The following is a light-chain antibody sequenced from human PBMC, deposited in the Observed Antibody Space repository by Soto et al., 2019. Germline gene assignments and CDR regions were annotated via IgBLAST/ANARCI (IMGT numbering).Light chain of an antibody. CDR2: DVS. V-gene: IGLV2-11*01. CDR3: RSYSGSDSLL. J-gene: IGLJ2*01. CDR1: SSDVGSYNY. Sequence: QSVLTQPRSVSGSPGESVTISCSGTSSDVGSYNYVSWYQQYPGKAPKVMIYDVSERPSEVPVRFSGSKSGNTASLTISGLQAEDEAEYFCRSYSGSDSLLFGGGTKLTVL.